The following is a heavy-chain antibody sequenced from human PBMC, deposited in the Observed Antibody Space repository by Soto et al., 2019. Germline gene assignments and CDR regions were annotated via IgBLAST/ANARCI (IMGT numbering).Heavy chain of an antibody. J-gene: IGHJ6*02. CDR1: GGSISSGDYY. Sequence: SETLSLTCTVSGGSISSGDYYWSWIRQLPGKGLEWIGYIYYTGSAYYNPSLKSRVTISVDTSKNQLSLKLRSVTAADTAVYYCAREAGSEAMDVWGQETTVTVSS. V-gene: IGHV4-31*03. CDR3: AREAGSEAMDV. CDR2: IYYTGSA. D-gene: IGHD1-1*01.